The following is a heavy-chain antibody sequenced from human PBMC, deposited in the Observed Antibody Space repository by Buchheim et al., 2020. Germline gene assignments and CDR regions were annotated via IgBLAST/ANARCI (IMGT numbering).Heavy chain of an antibody. J-gene: IGHJ5*02. Sequence: QVQLQESGPGLVKPSQTLALTCTVSGGSISSGGYYWSWIRQHPGKGLEWIGYIYYSGSTYYNPSLKSRVTISVDTYKNQFSLKLSSVTAADTAVYYCAREDYYDSSGYFLPSGWFDPWGQGTL. V-gene: IGHV4-31*03. D-gene: IGHD3-22*01. CDR2: IYYSGST. CDR3: AREDYYDSSGYFLPSGWFDP. CDR1: GGSISSGGYY.